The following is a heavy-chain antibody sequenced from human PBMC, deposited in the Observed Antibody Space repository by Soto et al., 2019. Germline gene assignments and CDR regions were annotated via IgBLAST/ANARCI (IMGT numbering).Heavy chain of an antibody. CDR2: IIPIFGTA. CDR1: GGTFSSYA. D-gene: IGHD2-8*01. J-gene: IGHJ6*02. CDR3: ASGYCTNGVCAGPPYGMDV. V-gene: IGHV1-69*13. Sequence: SVKVSCKASGGTFSSYAISWVRQAPGQGLEWMGGIIPIFGTANYAQKFQGRVTITADESTSTAYMELSSLRSEDTAVYYCASGYCTNGVCAGPPYGMDVSGPGTPVTVSS.